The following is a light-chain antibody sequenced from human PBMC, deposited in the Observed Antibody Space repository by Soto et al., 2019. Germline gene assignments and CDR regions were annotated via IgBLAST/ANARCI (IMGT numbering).Light chain of an antibody. V-gene: IGKV3-20*01. CDR1: QSISSY. Sequence: EIVLTQSPDTLSLSPGEKATLSCRASQSISSYLAWYQQKPGQAPRLLIYGASSRATGIPDRFSGSGAETDFTLAISRLEPGDAGVYFCQQCDTSPWTFGQGTKVEIK. CDR2: GAS. CDR3: QQCDTSPWT. J-gene: IGKJ1*01.